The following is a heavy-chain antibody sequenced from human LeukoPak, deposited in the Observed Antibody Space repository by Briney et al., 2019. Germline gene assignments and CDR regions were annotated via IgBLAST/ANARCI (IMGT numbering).Heavy chain of an antibody. D-gene: IGHD6-19*01. CDR3: ARGIVVAAPVY. CDR2: IYSGGST. V-gene: IGHV3-66*01. J-gene: IGHJ4*02. Sequence: GGSLRLSCEPSGFTVSSNYMSWVRQAPGKGLEWVSVIYSGGSTYYADSVKGRFTISRDNSKNTLYLQMNSLRAEDTAVYYCARGIVVAAPVYWGQGTLVTVSS. CDR1: GFTVSSNY.